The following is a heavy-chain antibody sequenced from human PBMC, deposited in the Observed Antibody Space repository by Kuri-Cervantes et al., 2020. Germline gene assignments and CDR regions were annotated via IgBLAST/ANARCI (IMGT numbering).Heavy chain of an antibody. J-gene: IGHJ6*03. V-gene: IGHV1-69*13. CDR3: ARVYTRPHYYYYYMDV. CDR1: GVTFSSYA. CDR2: IIPIFGTA. D-gene: IGHD6-6*01. Sequence: SVKVSCKASGVTFSSYAISWVRQAPGQGLEWMGGIIPIFGTANYAQKFQGRVTITADESTSTAYMELSSLRSEDTAVYYCARVYTRPHYYYYYMDVWGKGTTVTVSS.